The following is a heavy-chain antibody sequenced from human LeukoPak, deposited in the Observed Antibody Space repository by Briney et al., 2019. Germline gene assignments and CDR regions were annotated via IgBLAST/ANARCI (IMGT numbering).Heavy chain of an antibody. CDR1: GFTFGNYG. Sequence: GGSLRLSCAASGFTFGNYGMSWVRQAPGKGLEWVSYISSSGSTIYYADSVKGRFTISRDNAKNSLYLQMNSLRAEDTAVYYCAELSITMIGGVWGKGTTVTISS. V-gene: IGHV3-48*03. CDR2: ISSSGSTI. CDR3: AELSITMIGGV. D-gene: IGHD3-10*02. J-gene: IGHJ6*04.